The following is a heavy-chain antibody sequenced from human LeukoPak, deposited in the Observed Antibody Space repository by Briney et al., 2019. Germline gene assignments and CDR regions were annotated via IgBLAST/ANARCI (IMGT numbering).Heavy chain of an antibody. CDR1: GFTFSNYW. J-gene: IGHJ4*02. CDR2: INSDGSST. Sequence: QPGGSLRLSCAASGFTFSNYWMHWVRQAPGMGLVWVSRINSDGSSTNYADSVKGRFTIPRDNAKNTLYLQMNSLRAEDTAVYYCARDHGDYYFDYWGQGTLVTVSS. D-gene: IGHD4-17*01. V-gene: IGHV3-74*01. CDR3: ARDHGDYYFDY.